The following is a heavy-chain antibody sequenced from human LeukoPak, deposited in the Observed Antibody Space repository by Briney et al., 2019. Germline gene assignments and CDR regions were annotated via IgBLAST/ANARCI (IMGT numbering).Heavy chain of an antibody. CDR3: ARLVDTAMVPNLDY. CDR1: GYTFTSYG. Sequence: ASVKVSCKASGYTFTSYGISWVRQAPGQGLEWMGRISAYNGNTNYAQKLQGRVTMTTDTSTSTAYMELRSLRSDDTAVYYCARLVDTAMVPNLDYWGQGTLVTVSS. D-gene: IGHD5-18*01. CDR2: ISAYNGNT. J-gene: IGHJ4*02. V-gene: IGHV1-18*01.